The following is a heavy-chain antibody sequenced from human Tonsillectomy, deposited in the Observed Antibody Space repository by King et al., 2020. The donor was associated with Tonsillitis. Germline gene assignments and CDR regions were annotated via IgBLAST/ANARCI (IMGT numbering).Heavy chain of an antibody. V-gene: IGHV5-51*01. J-gene: IGHJ4*02. D-gene: IGHD3-22*01. CDR2: XXPXDSXT. CDR3: AVRLDYYDSSGYYFDY. Sequence: VQLVESGAEVKKPGESLKISCKGSGYSFTSYWIGWVRQMPGKGLEWMXXXXPXDSXTRYSPSFXGQVTISADXSISTAYLQWSSLKASDTAMYYCAVRLDYYDSSGYYFDYWGQGTLVTVSS. CDR1: GYSFTSYW.